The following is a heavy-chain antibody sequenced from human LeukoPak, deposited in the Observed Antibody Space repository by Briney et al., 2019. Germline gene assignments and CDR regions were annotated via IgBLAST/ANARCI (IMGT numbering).Heavy chain of an antibody. V-gene: IGHV1-69*05. CDR3: ARERFTIFGVVIRYNWFDP. Sequence: SVKVSCKASGGTFSSYAISWVRQAPGQGLEWMGRIIPICGRANYAQKFSGRVTFTTDESTTTAYLDLSSMSLEDTAAYFCARERFTIFGVVIRYNWFDPWAQGTLVTVSS. CDR2: IIPICGRA. D-gene: IGHD3-3*01. J-gene: IGHJ5*02. CDR1: GGTFSSYA.